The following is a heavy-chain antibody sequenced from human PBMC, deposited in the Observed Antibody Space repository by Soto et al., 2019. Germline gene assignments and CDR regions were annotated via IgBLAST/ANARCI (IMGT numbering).Heavy chain of an antibody. D-gene: IGHD1-26*01. CDR1: GASLSDNC. Sequence: SETLSLTCAVYGASLSDNCCNWLRQPPGKGLEWIGEINHSGNTNYNPSLRSRVTISIDTSKNQLSLNLRSVSAADTAVYYCARGRWEFDDWGQGTPVT. V-gene: IGHV4-34*01. CDR2: INHSGNT. CDR3: ARGRWEFDD. J-gene: IGHJ5*02.